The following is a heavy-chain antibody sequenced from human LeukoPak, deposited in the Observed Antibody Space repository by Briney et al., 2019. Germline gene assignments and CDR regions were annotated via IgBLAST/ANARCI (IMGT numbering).Heavy chain of an antibody. J-gene: IGHJ4*02. V-gene: IGHV3-21*01. D-gene: IGHD3-10*01. CDR3: ARESGFGETCLDY. Sequence: PGGSLRLPCAASGLIFSSYNMNWVRQAPGKGLEWVSSISTSSSYISYADSVRGRFTISRDNAKNSLYLQMNSLRAEDTAVYYCARESGFGETCLDYWGQGTLVTVSS. CDR2: ISTSSSYI. CDR1: GLIFSSYN.